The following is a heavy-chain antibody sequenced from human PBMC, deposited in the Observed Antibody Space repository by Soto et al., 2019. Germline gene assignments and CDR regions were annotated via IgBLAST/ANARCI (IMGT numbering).Heavy chain of an antibody. Sequence: PSETLSLTCAVYGGSFSGYYWSWIRQPPGKGLEWIGEINHSGSTNYNPSLKSRVTISVDTSKNQFSLKLSSVTAADTAVYYCASPGYSSSWHFFDYWGQGTLVTVSS. CDR3: ASPGYSSSWHFFDY. J-gene: IGHJ4*02. V-gene: IGHV4-34*01. CDR2: INHSGST. CDR1: GGSFSGYY. D-gene: IGHD6-13*01.